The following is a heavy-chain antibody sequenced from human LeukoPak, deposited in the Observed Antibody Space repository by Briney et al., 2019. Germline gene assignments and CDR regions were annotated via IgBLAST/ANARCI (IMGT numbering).Heavy chain of an antibody. CDR3: ARVTGFGELLPYYYGMDV. J-gene: IGHJ6*04. CDR2: INLSGST. CDR1: GGSFSGYY. Sequence: SETLSLTCAVYGGSFSGYYWSWIRQPPGKGLEWIGEINLSGSTNYNPSLKSRVTISVDTSKNQFSLKLSSVTAADTAVYYCARVTGFGELLPYYYGMDVWGKGTTVTVSS. V-gene: IGHV4-34*01. D-gene: IGHD3-10*01.